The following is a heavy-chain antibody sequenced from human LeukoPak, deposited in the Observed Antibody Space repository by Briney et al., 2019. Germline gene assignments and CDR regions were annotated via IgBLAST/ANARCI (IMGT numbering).Heavy chain of an antibody. D-gene: IGHD5-24*01. Sequence: PSETLSLTCTVSGGSISSGGYYWSWIRQHPGKGLEWIGYIYYSGSTYYNPSLKSRVTISVDTSKNQSSLKLSSVTAADTAVYYCARGVGGDGYNKYDYWGQGTLVTVSS. V-gene: IGHV4-31*03. J-gene: IGHJ4*02. CDR1: GGSISSGGYY. CDR3: ARGVGGDGYNKYDY. CDR2: IYYSGST.